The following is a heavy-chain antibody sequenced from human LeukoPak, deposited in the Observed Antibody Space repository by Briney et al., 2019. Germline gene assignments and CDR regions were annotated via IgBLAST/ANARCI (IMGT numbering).Heavy chain of an antibody. CDR2: IKSKTDGGTT. Sequence: KAGGSLRLSCAASGFTFSNAWMSWVRQAPGKGLEWVGRIKSKTDGGTTDYAAPVKGRFTISRDDSKNTLYLQMNSLKTEDTAVYYCTTQSPSTIFGVVIHYYYYMDVWGKGTTVTVSS. D-gene: IGHD3-3*01. CDR1: GFTFSNAW. CDR3: TTQSPSTIFGVVIHYYYYMDV. J-gene: IGHJ6*03. V-gene: IGHV3-15*01.